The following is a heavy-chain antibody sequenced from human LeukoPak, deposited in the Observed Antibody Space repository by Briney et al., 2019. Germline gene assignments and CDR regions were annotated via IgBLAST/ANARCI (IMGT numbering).Heavy chain of an antibody. CDR2: IYYSGST. Sequence: SETLSLTCTVSGVSVSSGSYYWSWIRQPPGKGLEWIGYIYYSGSTNYNPSLKSRVTISVDTSKNQFSLKLSSVTAADTAVYYCARVGGYSCFDYWGQGTLVTVSS. V-gene: IGHV4-61*01. D-gene: IGHD5-18*01. J-gene: IGHJ4*02. CDR3: ARVGGYSCFDY. CDR1: GVSVSSGSYY.